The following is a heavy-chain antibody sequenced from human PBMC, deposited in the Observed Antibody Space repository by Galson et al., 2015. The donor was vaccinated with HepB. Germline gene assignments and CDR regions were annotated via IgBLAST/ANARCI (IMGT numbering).Heavy chain of an antibody. CDR2: ISHDGRNT. D-gene: IGHD6-19*01. J-gene: IGHJ4*02. Sequence: SLRLPCAASGFTFSSYSIHWVREAPGKGLEWVAIISHDGRNTYYAYSVKGRFTISRDNSRNTLYLQMNGLRSDDTAVYYCARERGAGWYEGNDYWGQGTLVVVSS. CDR1: GFTFSSYS. V-gene: IGHV3-30*04. CDR3: ARERGAGWYEGNDY.